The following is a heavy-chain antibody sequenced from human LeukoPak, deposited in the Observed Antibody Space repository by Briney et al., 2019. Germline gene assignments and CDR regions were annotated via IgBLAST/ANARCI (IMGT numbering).Heavy chain of an antibody. CDR1: GFTFSSYA. CDR2: ISGSGGST. V-gene: IGHV3-23*01. J-gene: IGHJ4*02. Sequence: SGGSLRLSCAASGFTFSSYAMSWVRQAPGKGLEWVSAISGSGGSTYYADSVKGRFTISRDNSKNTLYLQMNSLRAEDTAVYYCATGRRRVLRTTFDYWGQGTLVTVSS. CDR3: ATGRRRVLRTTFDY. D-gene: IGHD1/OR15-1a*01.